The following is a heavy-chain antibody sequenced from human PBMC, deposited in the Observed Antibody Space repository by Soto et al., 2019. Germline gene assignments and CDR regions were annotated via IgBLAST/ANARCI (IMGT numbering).Heavy chain of an antibody. D-gene: IGHD4-17*01. V-gene: IGHV3-30-3*01. Sequence: QVQLVESGGGVVQPGRSLRLSCAASGFIFSSYAMQWVRQAPGKGLEWVAVISFDGSSEYYADSVKGRFTISRDNSKNTLYLQMNSLSAEDSAVYYCTRADPTVTLSVFDPWGQGTLVTVSS. J-gene: IGHJ5*02. CDR1: GFIFSSYA. CDR2: ISFDGSSE. CDR3: TRADPTVTLSVFDP.